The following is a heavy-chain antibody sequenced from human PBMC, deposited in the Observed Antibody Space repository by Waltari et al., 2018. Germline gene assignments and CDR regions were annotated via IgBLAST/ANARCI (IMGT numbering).Heavy chain of an antibody. CDR3: AVSGYSGYDYYYYYYMDV. D-gene: IGHD5-12*01. J-gene: IGHJ6*03. Sequence: QLQLQESGSGLVKPSQTLSLTCAVSGGSISSGGYSWSWIRQPPGKGLEWIGYIYHSGSPYYNPSLKSRVTISVARSKNQFSLKLSSVTAADTAVYYCAVSGYSGYDYYYYYYMDVWGKGTTVTVSS. CDR1: GGSISSGGYS. CDR2: IYHSGSP. V-gene: IGHV4-30-2*01.